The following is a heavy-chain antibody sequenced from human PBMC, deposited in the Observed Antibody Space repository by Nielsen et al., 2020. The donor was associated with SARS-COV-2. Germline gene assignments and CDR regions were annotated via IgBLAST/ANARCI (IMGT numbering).Heavy chain of an antibody. D-gene: IGHD1-26*01. CDR3: AKDGPRVNSGSYDYYYYMDV. CDR1: GFTFSSYG. J-gene: IGHJ6*03. V-gene: IGHV3-30*18. Sequence: GESLKISCAASGFTFSSYGMHWVRQAPGKGLERVAVISYDGSNKYYADSVKGRFTISRDNSKNTLYLQMNSLRAEDTAVYYCAKDGPRVNSGSYDYYYYMDVWGKGTTVTVSS. CDR2: ISYDGSNK.